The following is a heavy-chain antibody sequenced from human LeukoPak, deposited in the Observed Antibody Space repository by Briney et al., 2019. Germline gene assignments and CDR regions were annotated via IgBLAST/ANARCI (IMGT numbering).Heavy chain of an antibody. CDR1: GGSISSSSYY. CDR2: IYYSGST. J-gene: IGHJ5*02. D-gene: IGHD5-18*01. Sequence: SETLSLTCTVSGGSISSSSYYWGWIRQPPGKGLEWIGSIYYSGSTYYNPSLKSRVTISVDTSKNQFSLKLSSVTAADTAVYYCARDGVDTAIIHKNWFDPWGQGTLVTVSS. CDR3: ARDGVDTAIIHKNWFDP. V-gene: IGHV4-39*02.